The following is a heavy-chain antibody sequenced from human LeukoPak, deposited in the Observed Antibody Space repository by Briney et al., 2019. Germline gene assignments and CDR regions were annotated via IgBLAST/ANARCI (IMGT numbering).Heavy chain of an antibody. D-gene: IGHD1-7*01. V-gene: IGHV4-34*01. Sequence: SETLSLTCAVYSGSFSNYYWSWIRQPPGKGLEWLAEINDSGRANYNPSLMSRVTVSVDTSKNQFSLRLTSVTATDTAVYYCARRWNYGRNYYIDVWGKGATVSVSS. J-gene: IGHJ6*03. CDR2: INDSGRA. CDR3: ARRWNYGRNYYIDV. CDR1: SGSFSNYY.